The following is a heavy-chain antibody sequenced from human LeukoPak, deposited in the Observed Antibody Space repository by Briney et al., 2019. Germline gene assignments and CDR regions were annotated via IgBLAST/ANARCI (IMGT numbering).Heavy chain of an antibody. V-gene: IGHV4-59*01. D-gene: IGHD3-3*01. CDR2: IYASGTT. J-gene: IGHJ6*03. CDR1: GDSISGYF. Sequence: SETLSLTCTVSGDSISGYFWSWIRQPPGKRLEWIGRIYASGTTNYNPSLQSRVTISGDTSKNQVSLKLSSVTAADTAIYYCAKVKTTISYYYMDVWGKGTTVIVSS. CDR3: AKVKTTISYYYMDV.